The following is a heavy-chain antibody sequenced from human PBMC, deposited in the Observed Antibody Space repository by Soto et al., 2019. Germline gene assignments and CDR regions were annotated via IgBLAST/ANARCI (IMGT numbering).Heavy chain of an antibody. CDR2: IIPIFGTA. D-gene: IGHD6-6*01. V-gene: IGHV1-69*06. CDR3: AGASTSSSYYNYGRHV. J-gene: IGHJ6*04. CDR1: GGTFSSYA. Sequence: QVQLVQSGAEVKKPGSSVKVSCKASGGTFSSYAISWVRQAPGQGLEWMGGIIPIFGTANYAQKFQGRVTIPATKSTRTANMKRSSLRSETRAVYSCAGASTSSSYYNYGRHVWAKGPRSPSPQ.